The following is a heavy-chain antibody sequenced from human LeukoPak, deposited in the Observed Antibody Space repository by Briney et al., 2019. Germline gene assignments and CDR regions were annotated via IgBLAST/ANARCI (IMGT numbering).Heavy chain of an antibody. J-gene: IGHJ5*02. V-gene: IGHV3-7*01. CDR2: IKEDGSEK. CDR3: ARVGLGVGSGRKASGLDP. Sequence: GGSLRPSCAASGFRFSGYWMTWVRQAPGKGLEWVANIKEDGSEKNYVDSVKGRFTTSRDNAKNSLYLQMNSLRAEDTAVYYCARVGLGVGSGRKASGLDPWGQGTLVTVSS. CDR1: GFRFSGYW. D-gene: IGHD3-10*01.